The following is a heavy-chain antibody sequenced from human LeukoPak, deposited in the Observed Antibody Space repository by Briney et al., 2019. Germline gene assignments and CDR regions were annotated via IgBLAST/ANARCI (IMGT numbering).Heavy chain of an antibody. Sequence: SVKVSCKASGGTFSSYAISWVRQAPGQGLEWMGRIIPILGIANYAQKFQGRVTITADESTSTAYMELSSLRSEDTAVYYCARDFDSTFDYWGQGTLVTVSS. CDR1: GGTFSSYA. J-gene: IGHJ4*02. CDR3: ARDFDSTFDY. CDR2: IIPILGIA. V-gene: IGHV1-69*04. D-gene: IGHD3-3*01.